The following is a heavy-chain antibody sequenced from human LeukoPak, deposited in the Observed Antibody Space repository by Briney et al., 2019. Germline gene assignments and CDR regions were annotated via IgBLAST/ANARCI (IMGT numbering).Heavy chain of an antibody. V-gene: IGHV3-74*01. CDR2: INGDGSTT. D-gene: IGHD5-12*01. J-gene: IGHJ4*02. Sequence: GGSLRLSCAASGFGFSTSWMHWVRQAPGKGLVWVARINGDGSTTNYADSVKGRFTISRDNSKNTLYLQMNNLRAEDTAVYYCARDLSGYAPDGYWGQGTLVTVSS. CDR3: ARDLSGYAPDGY. CDR1: GFGFSTSW.